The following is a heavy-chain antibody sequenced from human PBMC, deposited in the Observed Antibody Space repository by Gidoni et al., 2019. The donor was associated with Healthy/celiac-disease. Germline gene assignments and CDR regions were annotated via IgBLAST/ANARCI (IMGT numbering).Heavy chain of an antibody. CDR1: GGTFSSYT. V-gene: IGHV1-69*02. Sequence: QVQLVQSGAEVKKPGSSVKVSCKASGGTFSSYTISWVRQAPGQGLEWMGRIIPILVIANYAQKFQGRVTITADKSTSTAYMELSSLRSEDTAVYYCARAGVVVTAYNWFDPWGQGTLVTVSS. CDR3: ARAGVVVTAYNWFDP. CDR2: IIPILVIA. D-gene: IGHD2-21*02. J-gene: IGHJ5*02.